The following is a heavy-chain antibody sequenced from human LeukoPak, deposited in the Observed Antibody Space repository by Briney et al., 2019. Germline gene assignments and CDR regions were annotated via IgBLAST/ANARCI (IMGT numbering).Heavy chain of an antibody. V-gene: IGHV1-2*02. CDR2: INPNSGGT. CDR1: GYTFTGYY. CDR3: ARDLNLLRGYSNEDY. D-gene: IGHD5-18*01. Sequence: ASVKVSCKASGYTFTGYYMHWVRQAPGQGLEWMGWINPNSGGTNYAQKFQGRFTMTRDTSISTAYMELSRLRSDDTAVYYCARDLNLLRGYSNEDYWGQGTLVTVSS. J-gene: IGHJ4*02.